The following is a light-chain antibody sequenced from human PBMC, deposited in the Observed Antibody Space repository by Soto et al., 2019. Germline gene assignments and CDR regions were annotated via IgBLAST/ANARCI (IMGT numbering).Light chain of an antibody. CDR2: GAS. CDR1: QSVSSSY. V-gene: IGKV3-20*01. CDR3: QQYGSSAWT. J-gene: IGKJ1*01. Sequence: EIVLTQSPGTLSLSPGERATLSCRASQSVSSSYLAWYQQKPGQAPRLLIYGASSRASGVPDRFSGSGSGTEFSLTFSRLEPEDFALYYCQQYGSSAWTFGQGTKVEI.